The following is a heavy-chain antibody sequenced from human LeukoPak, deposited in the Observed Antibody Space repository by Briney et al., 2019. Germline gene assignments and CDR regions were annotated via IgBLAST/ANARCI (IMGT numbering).Heavy chain of an antibody. V-gene: IGHV3-74*01. CDR3: ARGTAGFDC. CDR2: INSDGTYT. D-gene: IGHD6-13*01. Sequence: GGSLRLSCAASGFTFSNYWMHWVRQAPGKGLVWVSHINSDGTYTSYADSVKGRFTISRDNAKNTLYLQMNSLRAEDTALYSCARGTAGFDCWGQGTLVTVSS. J-gene: IGHJ4*02. CDR1: GFTFSNYW.